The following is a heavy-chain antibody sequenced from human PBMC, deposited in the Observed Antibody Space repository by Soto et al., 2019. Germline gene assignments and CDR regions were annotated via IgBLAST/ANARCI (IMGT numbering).Heavy chain of an antibody. CDR2: ISGSGGST. V-gene: IGHV3-23*01. CDR1: GFTFSSYA. D-gene: IGHD2-2*01. Sequence: GGSLRLSCAASGFTFSSYAMSWVRQAPGKGLEWVSAISGSGGSTYYADSVKGRFTISRDNSKNTLYLQMNSLRAEDTAVYYCAKDNHCSCSSCYRAPAYYFDYWGQGTLVTVSS. J-gene: IGHJ4*02. CDR3: AKDNHCSCSSCYRAPAYYFDY.